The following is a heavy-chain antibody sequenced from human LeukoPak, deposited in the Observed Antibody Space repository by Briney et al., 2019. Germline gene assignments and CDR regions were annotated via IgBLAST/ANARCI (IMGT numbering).Heavy chain of an antibody. CDR1: GYTFTDYY. D-gene: IGHD6-13*01. CDR2: INPNSGGT. V-gene: IGHV1-2*02. J-gene: IGHJ4*02. Sequence: VASVKVSCKPSGYTFTDYYMHWVRQAPGQGLEWMGWINPNSGGTNYAQKFQGRVTMTRDTSISTAYMELSRLRSDDTAVYYCAILNSSSRPFDYWGQGTLVTVSS. CDR3: AILNSSSRPFDY.